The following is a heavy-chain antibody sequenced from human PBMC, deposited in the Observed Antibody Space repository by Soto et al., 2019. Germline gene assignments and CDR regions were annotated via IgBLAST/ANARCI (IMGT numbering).Heavy chain of an antibody. CDR3: ARESGAWNYGAGGYYYGMDV. V-gene: IGHV3-15*01. Sequence: EVQLVESGGGLVKPGGSLRLSCAASGFIFSNTWMGWVRQAPGKGPEWVGRIKSKTDGGTTDYAAPLEGRFTISRDDSKNILYLQMNSLRAEDTAVYYCARESGAWNYGAGGYYYGMDVWGQGTTVTVSS. CDR1: GFIFSNTW. CDR2: IKSKTDGGTT. D-gene: IGHD1-7*01. J-gene: IGHJ6*02.